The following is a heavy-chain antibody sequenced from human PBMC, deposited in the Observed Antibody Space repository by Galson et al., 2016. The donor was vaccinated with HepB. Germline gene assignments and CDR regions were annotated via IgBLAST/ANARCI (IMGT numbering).Heavy chain of an antibody. CDR3: AKEDNIAGATTINN. Sequence: SLRLSCAASGFTFINYAMTWVRQAPGKGLEWVSVITSGGSTYYAASVKGRFTISRDNSKNTLYVQMNNLGAEDTAVYYCAKEDNIAGATTINNWGQGTLVTVSS. CDR1: GFTFINYA. CDR2: ITSGGST. V-gene: IGHV3-23*01. J-gene: IGHJ4*02. D-gene: IGHD1-26*01.